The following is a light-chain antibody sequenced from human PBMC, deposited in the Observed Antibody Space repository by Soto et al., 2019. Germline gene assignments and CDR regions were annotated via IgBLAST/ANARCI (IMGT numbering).Light chain of an antibody. CDR2: EVS. J-gene: IGLJ2*01. CDR1: SSDIGAYKY. V-gene: IGLV2-14*01. CDR3: SSYTSTETHVV. Sequence: QSALTQPVSVSGSPGQSITISCTGTSSDIGAYKYVTWYQQHPGKAPKVVIYEVSNRPSGISNRFSASKSGNTASLTISGLQADDEGDYYCSSYTSTETHVVFGGGTKLTVL.